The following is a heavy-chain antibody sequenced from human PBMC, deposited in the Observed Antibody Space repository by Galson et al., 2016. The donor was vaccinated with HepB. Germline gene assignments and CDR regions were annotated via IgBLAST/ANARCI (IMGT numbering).Heavy chain of an antibody. V-gene: IGHV3-9*01. J-gene: IGHJ3*02. CDR2: ISWNSGSI. CDR1: GFTLDHYA. D-gene: IGHD3-22*01. Sequence: SLRLSCAASGFTLDHYAMHWVRQAPGKGLEWASGISWNSGSIGYEDSVKGRFTISRDNAKNSLYLQMNSLRAGDTALYYCAKDSGAYYYDSSGYRRNAFDIWGQGTMVTVSS. CDR3: AKDSGAYYYDSSGYRRNAFDI.